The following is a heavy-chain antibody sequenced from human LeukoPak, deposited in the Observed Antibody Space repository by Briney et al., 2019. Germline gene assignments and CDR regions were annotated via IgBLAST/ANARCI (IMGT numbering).Heavy chain of an antibody. V-gene: IGHV3-15*01. CDR1: GFSFNNAG. J-gene: IGHJ5*02. CDR2: IPRKADGETT. CDR3: TRRLAPIGRPNWFDP. Sequence: GGSRRLSCAASGFSFNNAGMNWVRQAQGKGLEWVALIPRKADGETTDYAAPVKGRFTISRDDSKNTLYLQMNSLKTEDTAVYYCTRRLAPIGRPNWFDPWGQGTLVTVSS. D-gene: IGHD3-16*01.